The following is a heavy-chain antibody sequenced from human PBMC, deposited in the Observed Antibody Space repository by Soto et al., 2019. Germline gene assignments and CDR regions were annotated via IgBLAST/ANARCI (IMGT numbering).Heavy chain of an antibody. V-gene: IGHV4-59*08. CDR1: GGSISSYY. Sequence: SETLSLTCTVSGGSISSYYWSWIRQPPGKGLEWIGYIYYSGSTNYNPSLKSRVTISVDTSKNQFSLKLSSVTAADTAVYYCASSTRFGELSPFDYWGQGTLVPVSS. J-gene: IGHJ4*02. D-gene: IGHD3-10*01. CDR2: IYYSGST. CDR3: ASSTRFGELSPFDY.